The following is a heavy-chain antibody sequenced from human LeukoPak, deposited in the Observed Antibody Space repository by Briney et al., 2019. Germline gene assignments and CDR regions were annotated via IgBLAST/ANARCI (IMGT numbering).Heavy chain of an antibody. V-gene: IGHV3-21*01. CDR2: ISSSRSYI. J-gene: IGHJ4*02. Sequence: PGGSLRLSCAASGFTFSSYSMNWARQAPGKGLEWVSSISSSRSYIYYADSLKGPFTISRDNAKNSLYLQMNSLRAEDTAVYYCARDGGDDYGYFDYWGQGTLVTVSS. CDR1: GFTFSSYS. D-gene: IGHD4-17*01. CDR3: ARDGGDDYGYFDY.